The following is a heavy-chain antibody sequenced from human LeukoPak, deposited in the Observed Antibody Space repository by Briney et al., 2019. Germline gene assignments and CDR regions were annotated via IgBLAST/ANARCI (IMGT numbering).Heavy chain of an antibody. D-gene: IGHD6-19*01. CDR3: ARHSPYSSGWYVVYGMDV. CDR1: GGSISSYY. J-gene: IGHJ6*02. Sequence: PSETLSLTCTVSGGSISSYYWSWIRQPAGRGLEWIGRIYTSGSTNYNPSLKSRVTISVDTSKNQFSLKLSSVTAADTAVYYCARHSPYSSGWYVVYGMDVWGQGTTVTVSS. CDR2: IYTSGST. V-gene: IGHV4-4*07.